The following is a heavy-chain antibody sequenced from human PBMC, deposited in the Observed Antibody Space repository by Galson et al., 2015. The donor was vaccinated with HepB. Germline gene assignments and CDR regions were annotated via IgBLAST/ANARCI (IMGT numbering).Heavy chain of an antibody. V-gene: IGHV3-30-3*01. CDR3: ATLIIPHAFNL. Sequence: SLRLSCAASGFIFSYYAMHWVRQAPGKGLEWVAVVSYDGSDKYYAGSVKGRFTISRDNSKNALYLQMDSLRVEDTAVYYCATLIIPHAFNLWGLGTLVTVSS. CDR1: GFIFSYYA. J-gene: IGHJ3*01. CDR2: VSYDGSDK.